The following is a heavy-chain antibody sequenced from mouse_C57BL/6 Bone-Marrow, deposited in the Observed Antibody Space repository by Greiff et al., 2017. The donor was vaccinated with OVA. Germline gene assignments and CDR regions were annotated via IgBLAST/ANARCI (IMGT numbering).Heavy chain of an antibody. CDR3: ARRGYFDYCDY. CDR1: GYNFTSSG. CDR2: IYPRSGNT. J-gene: IGHJ2*01. D-gene: IGHD2-14*01. Sequence: VQLQQSGAELARPGASVKLSCKASGYNFTSSGISWVKQRTGQGLEWIGEIYPRSGNTYYNEKFKGKATLTADKSSSTAYMELRSLTSEDSAVYFCARRGYFDYCDYWGQGTTLTVSS. V-gene: IGHV1-81*01.